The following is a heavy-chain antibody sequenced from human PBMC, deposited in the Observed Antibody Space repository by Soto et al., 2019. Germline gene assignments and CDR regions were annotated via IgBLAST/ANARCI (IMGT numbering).Heavy chain of an antibody. D-gene: IGHD5-18*01. CDR3: AKDRIQLWLRMRYYYGMDV. CDR2: ISYDGSNK. CDR1: GFTFSSYG. J-gene: IGHJ6*02. V-gene: IGHV3-30*18. Sequence: QVQLVEYGGGVVQPGRSLRLSCAASGFTFSSYGMHWVRQAPVKGLEWVAVISYDGSNKYYADSVKGRFTISRDNSKNTLYLQMNSLRAEDTAVYYCAKDRIQLWLRMRYYYGMDVWGQGTTVTVSS.